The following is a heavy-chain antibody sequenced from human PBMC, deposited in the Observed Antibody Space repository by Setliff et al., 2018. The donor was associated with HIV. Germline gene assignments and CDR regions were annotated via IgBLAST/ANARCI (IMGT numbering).Heavy chain of an antibody. CDR1: GGSFSGYY. V-gene: IGHV4-34*01. D-gene: IGHD3-3*01. CDR3: ARGLSGYFDL. Sequence: SETLSLTCAVYGGSFSGYYWSWIRQPPGKGLEWIGEINHSGSTNYNPSLKSRVTISVDTSKNQFSLELSSVTAADTAVYYCARGLSGYFDLWGRGTLVTVSS. J-gene: IGHJ2*01. CDR2: INHSGST.